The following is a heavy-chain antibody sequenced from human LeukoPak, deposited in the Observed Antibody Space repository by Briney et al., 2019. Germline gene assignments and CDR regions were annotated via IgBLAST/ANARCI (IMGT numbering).Heavy chain of an antibody. CDR2: ISTYNGYT. Sequence: ASVKVSCKASGYTFTGYYLHWVRQAPGQGLEWMGWISTYNGYTNYAQKLQGRVTMTTDTSTSTAYMELRSLRSDDTAIYYCARSYFDSSGYGWFDPWGQGTLVTVSS. J-gene: IGHJ5*02. CDR1: GYTFTGYY. V-gene: IGHV1-18*04. D-gene: IGHD3-22*01. CDR3: ARSYFDSSGYGWFDP.